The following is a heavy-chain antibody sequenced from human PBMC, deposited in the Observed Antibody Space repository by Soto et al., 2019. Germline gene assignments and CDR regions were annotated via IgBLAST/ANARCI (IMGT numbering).Heavy chain of an antibody. D-gene: IGHD7-27*01. V-gene: IGHV3-21*01. CDR1: GFAFYYYN. CDR3: AREGVANFTEYYFDQ. CDR2: ISGSGIDI. Sequence: EVQLVQSGGGLVKPGGSLRLSCTASGFAFYYYNMNWVRQAPGRGLEWVSSISGSGIDIHFTDSVRGRFTISRDNAKTSLYLQMNSLRPEDTAIYYCAREGVANFTEYYFDQWGHGSLVTVSS. J-gene: IGHJ4*01.